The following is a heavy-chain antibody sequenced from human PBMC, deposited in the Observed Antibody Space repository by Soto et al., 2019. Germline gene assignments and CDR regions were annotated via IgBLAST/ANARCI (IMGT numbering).Heavy chain of an antibody. D-gene: IGHD6-13*01. Sequence: PSETLSLTCTVSGGSISSSSYYWGWIRQPPGKGLEWIGSIYYSGSTYYNPSLKSRVTISVDKSKNQFSLKLSSVTAADTAVYYCAREGAAATNWFDPWGQGTLVTVSS. CDR3: AREGAAATNWFDP. CDR1: GGSISSSSYY. V-gene: IGHV4-39*02. J-gene: IGHJ5*02. CDR2: IYYSGST.